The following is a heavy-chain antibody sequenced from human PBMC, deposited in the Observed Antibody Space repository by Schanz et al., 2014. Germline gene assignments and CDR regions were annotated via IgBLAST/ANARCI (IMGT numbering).Heavy chain of an antibody. Sequence: QVQVVQSGAELKKPGASVKVSCKASGYTFSSHGIHWLRQAPGQSLEWMGWINTANGNAKYSANFQARFTITRDTSATTAYMELTNLRSEDTAVYYCARDLPYCDGGKCYSDGVDIWGQGTLVTISS. J-gene: IGHJ3*02. CDR2: INTANGNA. D-gene: IGHD2-21*01. CDR1: GYTFSSHG. CDR3: ARDLPYCDGGKCYSDGVDI. V-gene: IGHV1-3*04.